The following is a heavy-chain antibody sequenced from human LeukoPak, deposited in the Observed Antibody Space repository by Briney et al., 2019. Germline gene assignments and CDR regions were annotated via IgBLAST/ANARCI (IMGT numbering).Heavy chain of an antibody. CDR3: ARDSDIVVVVAATSSNWFDP. J-gene: IGHJ5*02. CDR1: GGTFTSYG. Sequence: ASVKVSCKASGGTFTSYGISWVRQAPGQGLEWMGWISAYNGNTNYAQKLQGRVTMTTDTSTSTAYMELRSLRSDDTAVYYCARDSDIVVVVAATSSNWFDPWGQGTLVTVSS. V-gene: IGHV1-18*01. D-gene: IGHD2-15*01. CDR2: ISAYNGNT.